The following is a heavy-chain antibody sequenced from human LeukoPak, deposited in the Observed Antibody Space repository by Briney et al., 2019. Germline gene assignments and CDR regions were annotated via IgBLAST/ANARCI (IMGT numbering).Heavy chain of an antibody. CDR3: ARGGDHYDILTGYYSLDY. D-gene: IGHD3-9*01. Sequence: GGSLRLSCAASGFTFSSYAMHWVHQAPGKGLEYVSAISSNGGSTYYANSVKGRFTISRDNSKNTLYLQMGSLRAEDMAVYYCARGGDHYDILTGYYSLDYWGQGTLVTVSS. J-gene: IGHJ4*02. CDR1: GFTFSSYA. V-gene: IGHV3-64*01. CDR2: ISSNGGST.